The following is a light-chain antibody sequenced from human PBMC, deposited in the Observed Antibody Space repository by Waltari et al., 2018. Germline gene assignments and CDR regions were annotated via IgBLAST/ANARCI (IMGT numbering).Light chain of an antibody. CDR1: ALPKNY. V-gene: IGLV3-10*01. Sequence: SYELTHPPSVSVSPGQTARITCSGDALPKNYSCWFQQKSGQAPVLVIYEDSKRPSEIPERVSGFSSGTMVTLTISGAQVEDEAEYYCYSTDSSGSHGVCGGGTQLTVL. CDR3: YSTDSSGSHGV. J-gene: IGLJ7*01. CDR2: EDS.